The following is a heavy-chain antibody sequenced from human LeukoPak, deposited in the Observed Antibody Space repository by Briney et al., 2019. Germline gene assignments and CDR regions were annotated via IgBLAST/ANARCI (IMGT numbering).Heavy chain of an antibody. CDR3: AKAGDYGDPYILDY. Sequence: GGSLRLSCAASGFTFSSYEMNWVRQAPGKGLEWVSYISSSGSTIYYADSVKGRFTISRDNSKNTLYLQMNSLRAEDTAVYYCAKAGDYGDPYILDYWGQGTLVTVSS. D-gene: IGHD4-17*01. CDR1: GFTFSSYE. V-gene: IGHV3-48*03. CDR2: ISSSGSTI. J-gene: IGHJ4*02.